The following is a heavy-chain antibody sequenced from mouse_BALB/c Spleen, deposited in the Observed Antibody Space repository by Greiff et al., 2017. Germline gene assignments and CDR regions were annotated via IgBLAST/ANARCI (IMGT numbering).Heavy chain of an antibody. D-gene: IGHD1-1*01. CDR1: GFTFSSYA. V-gene: IGHV5-6-5*01. CDR2: ISSGGST. CDR3: ARGDGSSYLFYYAMDY. J-gene: IGHJ4*01. Sequence: EVNVVESGGGLVKPGGSLKLSCAASGFTFSSYAMSWVRQTPEKRLEWVASISSGGSTYYPDSVKGRFTISRDNARNILYLQMSSLRSEDTAMYYCARGDGSSYLFYYAMDYWGQGTSVTVSS.